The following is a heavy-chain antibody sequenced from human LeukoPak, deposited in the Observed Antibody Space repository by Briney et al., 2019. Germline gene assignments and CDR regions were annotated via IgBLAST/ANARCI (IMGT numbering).Heavy chain of an antibody. CDR3: AKDGYGSGSYFFPGGMDV. J-gene: IGHJ6*02. V-gene: IGHV3-23*01. CDR1: GFTFSSYA. Sequence: GSLRLSCAASGFTFSSYAMSWVRQAPGKGLEWVSAISGSGGSTYYADSVKGRFTISRDNSKNKLYLQMNSLRAEDTAVYYCAKDGYGSGSYFFPGGMDVWGQGTTVTVSS. D-gene: IGHD3-10*01. CDR2: ISGSGGST.